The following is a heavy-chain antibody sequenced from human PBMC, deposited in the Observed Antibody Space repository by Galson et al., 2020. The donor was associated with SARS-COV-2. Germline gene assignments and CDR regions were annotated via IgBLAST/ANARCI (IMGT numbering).Heavy chain of an antibody. V-gene: IGHV4-39*01. J-gene: IGHJ4*02. CDR3: ARSSYFFDSCGAPPVDK. CDR1: GDSISSGNYY. D-gene: IGHD3-22*01. CDR2: IYYGGIA. Sequence: ASETLSLSCIVSGDSISSGNYYWAWIRQPPGKRLEWIGRIYYGGIASYNPSLESRVTISVDTAKNQFSLKLSSVTAADTAVYYCARSSYFFDSCGAPPVDKWGQGTLVAVSS.